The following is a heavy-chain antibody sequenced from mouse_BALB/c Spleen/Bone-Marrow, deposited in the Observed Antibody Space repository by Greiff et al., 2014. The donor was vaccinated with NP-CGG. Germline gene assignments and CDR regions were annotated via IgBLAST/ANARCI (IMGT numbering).Heavy chain of an antibody. J-gene: IGHJ3*01. Sequence: EVQLQQSGTVLARPGASLRMSCKASGYTFTNYWINWIKQRPGQGLEWMGAIYPGNNDAKYTQKFKAKAKLTAVTSTSTADMELSSLTNEDSAVYYCARNRDWVFAYWGQGTLVTVSA. V-gene: IGHV1-5*01. CDR2: IYPGNNDA. D-gene: IGHD4-1*01. CDR1: GYTFTNYW. CDR3: ARNRDWVFAY.